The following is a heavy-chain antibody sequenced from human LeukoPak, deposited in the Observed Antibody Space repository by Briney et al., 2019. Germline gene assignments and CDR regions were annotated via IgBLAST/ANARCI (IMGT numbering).Heavy chain of an antibody. V-gene: IGHV3-33*01. CDR1: GFTFSSYG. J-gene: IGHJ6*02. D-gene: IGHD3-3*01. Sequence: GGSLRLSCAASGFTFSSYGMHWVRQSPGKGLEWVTVIWYDGSNKYYADSVKGRFTISRDNSKNTLYLQMNSLRAEDTAVYYCAREACRYHDFWSGRLGYYGMDVWGQGTTVTVSS. CDR2: IWYDGSNK. CDR3: AREACRYHDFWSGRLGYYGMDV.